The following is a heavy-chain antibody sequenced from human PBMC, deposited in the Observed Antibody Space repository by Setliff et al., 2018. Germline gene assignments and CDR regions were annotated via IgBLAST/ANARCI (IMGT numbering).Heavy chain of an antibody. CDR1: GDSMSGAS. V-gene: IGHV4-59*01. J-gene: IGHJ4*02. CDR3: AKGGTYRCFDY. Sequence: SETLSLTCAVSGDSMSGASIWAWIRLPPGRGLEFMGYVFPNGAAKYDPSLKSRLAISVDTSKNQFSLKLPSVTAADTAVYYCAKGGTYRCFDYWGQGTPVTVSS. CDR2: VFPNGAA.